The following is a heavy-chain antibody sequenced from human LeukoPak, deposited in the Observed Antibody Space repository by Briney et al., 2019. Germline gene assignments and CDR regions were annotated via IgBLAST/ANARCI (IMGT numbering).Heavy chain of an antibody. CDR2: IYADGNT. CDR3: AKSRYSSSWWTPTFDY. CDR1: GFIVNTNY. V-gene: IGHV3-53*05. Sequence: GGSLRLSCAASGFIVNTNYMTWVRQAPGRGLEWVSFIYADGNTYYADSVKGRFTISRDNSKNTLYLQMNSLRAEDTAVYYCAKSRYSSSWWTPTFDYWGQGTLVTVSS. D-gene: IGHD6-13*01. J-gene: IGHJ4*02.